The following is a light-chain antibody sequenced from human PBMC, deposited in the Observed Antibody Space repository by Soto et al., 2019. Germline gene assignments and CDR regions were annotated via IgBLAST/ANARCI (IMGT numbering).Light chain of an antibody. Sequence: ELTQPLSVSVALGQTAKITCGGNNIGSKNVHWYQQKSGQAPVLVIYRDTNRPSGIPERFSGSNSGNTATLTISRAQGGDEADYYCHVWDSSTVVFGGGTKVTVL. J-gene: IGLJ2*01. CDR2: RDT. V-gene: IGLV3-9*01. CDR3: HVWDSSTVV. CDR1: NIGSKN.